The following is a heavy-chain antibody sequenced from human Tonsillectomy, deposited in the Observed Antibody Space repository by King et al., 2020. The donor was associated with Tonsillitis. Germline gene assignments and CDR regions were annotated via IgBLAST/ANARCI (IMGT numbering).Heavy chain of an antibody. V-gene: IGHV3-23*04. Sequence: VQLVESGGGLVQPGGSLRLSCAASGFTFSSYTMSWVRQAPGKGLEWVSAISAGGVSTYYADSVKGRFTISRDNSKNTLYLQMNSPRAEDTAVYYCAKERGSSSGSLDYWGPGTLVTVSS. D-gene: IGHD6-6*01. CDR3: AKERGSSSGSLDY. CDR2: ISAGGVST. CDR1: GFTFSSYT. J-gene: IGHJ4*02.